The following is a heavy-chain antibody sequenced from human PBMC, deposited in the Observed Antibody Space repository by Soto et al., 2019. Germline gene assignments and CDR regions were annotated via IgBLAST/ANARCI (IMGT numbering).Heavy chain of an antibody. J-gene: IGHJ6*02. CDR2: ISSNGGST. CDR3: VTRYGSSSPYYYYYGLDV. V-gene: IGHV3-64D*08. D-gene: IGHD6-6*01. Sequence: QPGGSLRLSCSASGFTFSGYSMHWVRQAPGKGLENVSAISSNGGSTYYADSVKGRFTISRDNSKNTLYLQMSSLRAGDTAVYYCVTRYGSSSPYYYYYGLDVWGQGTTVTVSS. CDR1: GFTFSGYS.